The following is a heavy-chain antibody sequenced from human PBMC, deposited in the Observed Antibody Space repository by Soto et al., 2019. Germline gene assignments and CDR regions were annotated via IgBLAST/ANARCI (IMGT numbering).Heavy chain of an antibody. CDR2: SYYSGST. D-gene: IGHD1-26*01. Sequence: QVQLQESGPGLVKPSQTLSLTCTVSGGSISSGGYYWSWIRQHPGKGLEWIGYSYYSGSTYYNPSLKRRVTSSVATSKNQFSLKLSSVTAADTAVYYCARWVGATSFAYWGQGTLVTVSS. V-gene: IGHV4-31*03. CDR1: GGSISSGGYY. CDR3: ARWVGATSFAY. J-gene: IGHJ4*02.